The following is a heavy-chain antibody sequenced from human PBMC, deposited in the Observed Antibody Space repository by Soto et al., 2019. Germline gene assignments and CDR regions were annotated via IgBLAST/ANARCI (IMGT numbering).Heavy chain of an antibody. V-gene: IGHV2-70*04. J-gene: IGHJ6*02. Sequence: ESGPTLVNPTQTLTLTCTFSGFSLSTSGMRVSWIRQPPGKALEWLARIDWDDDKFYSTSLKTRLTISKDTSKNQVVLTMTNMDPVDTATYYCARDSSSWYLSGMDVWGQGTTVTVSS. CDR3: ARDSSSWYLSGMDV. CDR2: IDWDDDK. CDR1: GFSLSTSGMR. D-gene: IGHD6-13*01.